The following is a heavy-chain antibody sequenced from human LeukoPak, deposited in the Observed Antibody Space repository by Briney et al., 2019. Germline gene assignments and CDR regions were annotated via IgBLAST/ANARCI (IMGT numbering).Heavy chain of an antibody. Sequence: PGGSLRLSCAASGFIFDDYGMHWVRQAPGKRLEWVSGISWNSGTIGYVDSVKGRFTISRDDSKNTLYLQMNSLRAEDTAVYYCARRYCSGGTCYFFDYWGQGTLVTVSS. CDR2: ISWNSGTI. V-gene: IGHV3-9*01. CDR3: ARRYCSGGTCYFFDY. J-gene: IGHJ4*02. CDR1: GFIFDDYG. D-gene: IGHD2-15*01.